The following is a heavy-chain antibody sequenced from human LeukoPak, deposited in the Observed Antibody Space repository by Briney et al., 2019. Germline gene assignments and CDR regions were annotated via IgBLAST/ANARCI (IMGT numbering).Heavy chain of an antibody. D-gene: IGHD2-15*01. J-gene: IGHJ4*02. CDR1: GFTFSNAW. Sequence: GGSLRLSCAASGFTFSNAWMSWVRHAPGKGLEWVGRIKSKTDGGTTDYAAPVKGRFTISRDDSKNTLYLQMNSLKTEDTAVYYCTTRSKRVVVAAVYWGQGTLVTVSS. CDR2: IKSKTDGGTT. V-gene: IGHV3-15*01. CDR3: TTRSKRVVVAAVY.